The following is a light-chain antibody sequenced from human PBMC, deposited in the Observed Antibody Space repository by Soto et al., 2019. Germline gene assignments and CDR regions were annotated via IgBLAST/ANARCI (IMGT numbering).Light chain of an antibody. CDR1: QSVGSNY. J-gene: IGKJ1*01. CDR3: QQYGGSVQT. V-gene: IGKV3-20*01. CDR2: GAS. Sequence: EIVLTQFPGTLSLSPGERATLSCRASQSVGSNYLAWYQQRPGQPPNLLIFGASHRAPDIPDRFSGSGSGTDFTLTISRLEHEDFAVYYCQQYGGSVQTFGQGTKVDIK.